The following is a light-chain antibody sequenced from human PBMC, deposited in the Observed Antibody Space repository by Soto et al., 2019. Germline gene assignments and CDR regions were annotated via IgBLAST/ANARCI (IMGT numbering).Light chain of an antibody. CDR1: TSKIGSNY. CDR2: SNH. CDR3: ATWDDNLRAVG. V-gene: IGLV1-47*02. J-gene: IGLJ2*01. Sequence: QSVVTRPPSAAGTPSQRFTMSGSGSTSKIGSNYGHWYRQAPDTAPKLLIFSNHHGPLGAPGRFSASKSGTSAYLVITGLRSVEVPEYFCATWDDNLRAVGFGGGTKLTVL.